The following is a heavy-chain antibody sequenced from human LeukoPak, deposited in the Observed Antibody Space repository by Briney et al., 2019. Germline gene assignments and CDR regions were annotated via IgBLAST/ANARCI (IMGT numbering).Heavy chain of an antibody. V-gene: IGHV3-9*01. Sequence: GRSLRLSCAASGFTFDDYAMHWVRQAPGKGLEWVSGISWNSGSIGYADSVKGRFTISRDNAKNSLYLQMNSLRAEDTALYYCAKEYELDWSYAFDIWGQGTMVTVSS. CDR2: ISWNSGSI. CDR3: AKEYELDWSYAFDI. D-gene: IGHD3/OR15-3a*01. CDR1: GFTFDDYA. J-gene: IGHJ3*02.